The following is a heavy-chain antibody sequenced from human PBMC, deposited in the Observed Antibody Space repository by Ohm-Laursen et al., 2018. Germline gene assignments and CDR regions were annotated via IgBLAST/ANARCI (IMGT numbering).Heavy chain of an antibody. Sequence: SLRLSCAASGFIFGDFAMHWVRQVPGKGLEWVSGIIWNSGSLGYADSVKGRFTISRDNAKSSLYLQMNSLRAEDTAVYYCARSHSGTNGGKFDRWGQGTLVTVSS. CDR3: ARSHSGTNGGKFDR. CDR2: IIWNSGSL. CDR1: GFIFGDFA. J-gene: IGHJ4*02. V-gene: IGHV3-9*01. D-gene: IGHD1-26*01.